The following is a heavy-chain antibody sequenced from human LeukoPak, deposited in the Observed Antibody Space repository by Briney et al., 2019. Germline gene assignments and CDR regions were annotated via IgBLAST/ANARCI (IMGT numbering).Heavy chain of an antibody. CDR1: GFTFSSYA. D-gene: IGHD3-9*01. CDR3: AKDPYYDILTGYLRNPYFDY. J-gene: IGHJ4*02. CDR2: ISGSGGST. V-gene: IGHV3-23*01. Sequence: SGGSLRLSCAASGFTFSSYAMSWVRQAPGKGLEWVSVISGSGGSTYYADSVKGRFTISRDNSKNTLYLQMNSLRAEDTAVYYCAKDPYYDILTGYLRNPYFDYWGQGTLVTVSS.